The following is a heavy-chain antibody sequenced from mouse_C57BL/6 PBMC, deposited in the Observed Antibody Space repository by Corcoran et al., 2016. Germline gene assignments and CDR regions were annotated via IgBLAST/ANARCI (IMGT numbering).Heavy chain of an antibody. V-gene: IGHV1-26*01. CDR2: INPNNGGT. CDR3: APLGAY. CDR1: GYTFTDYY. J-gene: IGHJ3*01. Sequence: EVQLLQSGPELVKPGSSVNISCKASGYTFTDYYMNWVKQSHGKSREWIGDINPNNGGTSYNQKFKGKPTLTVDKSSSTAYMELRSLTSEDSAVYYCAPLGAYWGQGTLVTVSA.